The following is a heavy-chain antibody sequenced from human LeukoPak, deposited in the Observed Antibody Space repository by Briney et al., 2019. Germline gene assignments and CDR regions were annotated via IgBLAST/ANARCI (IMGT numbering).Heavy chain of an antibody. Sequence: PGGSLGLSFAASGFPFTAYSMNWARQAPGKGLEWLSSISSGRTSIYYAGSVKGRFTISRDNAKKSLYLQMNSLRAEDTAVYYCARGEKDSAFDYWGQGTLVTVSS. CDR1: GFPFTAYS. J-gene: IGHJ4*02. CDR2: ISSGRTSI. D-gene: IGHD5-18*01. CDR3: ARGEKDSAFDY. V-gene: IGHV3-21*01.